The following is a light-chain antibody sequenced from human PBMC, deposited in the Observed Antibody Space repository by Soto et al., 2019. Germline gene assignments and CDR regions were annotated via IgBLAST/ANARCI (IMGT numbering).Light chain of an antibody. Sequence: QSALTQPPSASGSPGQSVTISCTGTSSDVGGYNYVSWYQQHPGKAPKLMIYEVSKRPSGVPDRFSDSKSGNTAFLTVSGLQAEEEADYYCSSYAGSNNFGVFGTGTKVTVL. J-gene: IGLJ1*01. V-gene: IGLV2-8*01. CDR3: SSYAGSNNFGV. CDR1: SSDVGGYNY. CDR2: EVS.